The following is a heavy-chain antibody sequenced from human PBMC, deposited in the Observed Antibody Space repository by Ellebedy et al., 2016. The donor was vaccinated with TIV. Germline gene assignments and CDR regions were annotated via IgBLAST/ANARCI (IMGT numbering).Heavy chain of an antibody. CDR2: IIPIFGTA. D-gene: IGHD2-21*01. CDR1: GGTFSSYA. J-gene: IGHJ4*02. Sequence: SVKVSXXASGGTFSSYAISWVRQAPGQGLEWMGGIIPIFGTANYAQKFQGRVTITADESTSTAYMELSSLRSEDTAVYYCARAPTIFYCGGDCYGPLDYWGQGTLVTVSS. V-gene: IGHV1-69*13. CDR3: ARAPTIFYCGGDCYGPLDY.